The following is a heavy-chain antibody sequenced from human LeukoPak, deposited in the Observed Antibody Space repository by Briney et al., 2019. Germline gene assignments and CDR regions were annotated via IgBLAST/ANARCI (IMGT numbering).Heavy chain of an antibody. Sequence: SQTLSLTCAISGDSVSSNSAAWNWIRQSPSRGLEWLGRTYYYKSKWYTDYAVSVKSRITINPDTSKNQFSLHLNSVTPEDSAVYYCARDGAPKLKLLRWFDPWGQGTLVTVSS. D-gene: IGHD1-7*01. V-gene: IGHV6-1*01. CDR3: ARDGAPKLKLLRWFDP. CDR1: GDSVSSNSAA. CDR2: TYYYKSKWYT. J-gene: IGHJ5*02.